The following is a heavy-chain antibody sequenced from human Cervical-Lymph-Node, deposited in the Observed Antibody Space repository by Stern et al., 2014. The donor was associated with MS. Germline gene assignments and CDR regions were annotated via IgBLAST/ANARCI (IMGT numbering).Heavy chain of an antibody. D-gene: IGHD3-22*01. V-gene: IGHV3-23*04. J-gene: IGHJ6*02. CDR2: ISGSGGSI. Sequence: EVHLVESGGDLVQPGGSLRLSCAASGFTFNKYAMNWVRQAPGKGLEWVSPISGSGGSIYYADSVKGRFTISRDNSENTLYLQMHSLRAEDTAIYYCAKQYFDSSGYSYYYGMDVWGQGTTVTVSS. CDR3: AKQYFDSSGYSYYYGMDV. CDR1: GFTFNKYA.